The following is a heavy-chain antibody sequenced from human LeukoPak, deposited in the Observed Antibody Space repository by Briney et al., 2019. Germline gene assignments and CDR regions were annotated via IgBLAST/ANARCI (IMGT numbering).Heavy chain of an antibody. CDR3: ASGHYDSSGYVDDY. J-gene: IGHJ4*02. CDR2: FDPEDGET. D-gene: IGHD3-22*01. Sequence: ASVKVSCKVSGYTLTELSMHWVRQAPGKGLEWMGGFDPEDGETIYAQKFQGRVTMTEDTSTDTAYMELSSLRSEDTAVYYCASGHYDSSGYVDDYWGQGTLVTVSS. CDR1: GYTLTELS. V-gene: IGHV1-24*01.